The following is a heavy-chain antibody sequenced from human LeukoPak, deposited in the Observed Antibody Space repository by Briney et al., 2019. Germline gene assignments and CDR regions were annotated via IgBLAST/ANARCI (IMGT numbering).Heavy chain of an antibody. CDR1: GYTFTSYY. D-gene: IGHD6-13*01. J-gene: IGHJ3*02. CDR2: INPSGGST. Sequence: GASVKVSCKASGYTFTSYYMHWVRQAPGQGLEWMGIINPSGGSTSYAQKFQGRVTMTRDMSTSTVYMELSSLRSEDTAVYYCARVLGVAAAGTYDAFGIWGQGTMVTVSS. V-gene: IGHV1-46*01. CDR3: ARVLGVAAAGTYDAFGI.